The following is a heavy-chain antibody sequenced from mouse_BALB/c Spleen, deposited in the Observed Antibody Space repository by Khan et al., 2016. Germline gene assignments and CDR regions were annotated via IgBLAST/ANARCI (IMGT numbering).Heavy chain of an antibody. CDR3: ARSTVVARNYYAMDY. Sequence: QTLLVQSGPELKKPGETVKISCKASGYTFTDYSMHWVKQAPGKGLKWMGWINTETGEPTYADDFKGRFAFSLETSASTAYLEINNLKNEDTATYFCARSTVVARNYYAMDYWGQGTSVTVSS. J-gene: IGHJ4*01. D-gene: IGHD1-1*01. CDR1: GYTFTDYS. CDR2: INTETGEP. V-gene: IGHV9-2-1*01.